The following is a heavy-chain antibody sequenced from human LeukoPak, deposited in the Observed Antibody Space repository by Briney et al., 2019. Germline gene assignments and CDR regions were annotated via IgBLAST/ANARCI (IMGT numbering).Heavy chain of an antibody. CDR1: GFTFGSYA. CDR2: IFGSGGSP. CDR3: GKTTVGYSSGQKPAWPVDY. Sequence: GGSLRLSCEASGFTFGSYAMYWVRQGPGKGLEWVAGIFGSGGSPHYADSVKGRFTISRDNSQNMVYLLINSLRAEDTAVYYCGKTTVGYSSGQKPAWPVDYWGQGTLVTVSS. D-gene: IGHD5-18*01. V-gene: IGHV3-23*01. J-gene: IGHJ4*02.